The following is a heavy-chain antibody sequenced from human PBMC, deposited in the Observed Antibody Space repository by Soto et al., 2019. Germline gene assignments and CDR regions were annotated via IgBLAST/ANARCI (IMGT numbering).Heavy chain of an antibody. CDR3: AALLYYYGSGSYKRGGFDP. Sequence: SVKVSCKASGFTFTSSAVQWVRQARGQRLEWIGWIVVGSGNTNYAQKFQERVTITRDMSTSTAYMELSSLRSEDTAVYYCAALLYYYGSGSYKRGGFDPWGQGTLVTVSS. CDR2: IVVGSGNT. CDR1: GFTFTSSA. V-gene: IGHV1-58*01. J-gene: IGHJ5*02. D-gene: IGHD3-10*01.